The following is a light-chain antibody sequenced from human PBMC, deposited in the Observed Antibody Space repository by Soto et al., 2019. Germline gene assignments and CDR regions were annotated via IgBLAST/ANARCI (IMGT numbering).Light chain of an antibody. Sequence: QSVLAQPASVSGSPGQSTTISYTGTSSDVGTYNLVSWYQQHPGKAPKFMIYEGSKRPSGVSSRFSGSKSGNTASLTISGLLAEDEADYYCCSYAGSSTYVFGSGTKLTVL. CDR3: CSYAGSSTYV. CDR2: EGS. CDR1: SSDVGTYNL. J-gene: IGLJ1*01. V-gene: IGLV2-23*01.